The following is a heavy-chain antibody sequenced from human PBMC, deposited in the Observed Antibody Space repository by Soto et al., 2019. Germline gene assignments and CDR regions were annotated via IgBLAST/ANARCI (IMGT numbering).Heavy chain of an antibody. V-gene: IGHV3-21*01. CDR1: GFTFSSYS. CDR2: ISSSSSYI. Sequence: EVQLVESGGGLVKPGGSLRLSCAASGFTFSSYSMNWVRQAPGKGLEWVSSISSSSSYIYYADSVKGRFTISRYNAKNSLYLQMNSLRAEDTAVYYCARDGRKAAAGTRWFDPWGQGTLVTVSS. J-gene: IGHJ5*02. D-gene: IGHD6-13*01. CDR3: ARDGRKAAAGTRWFDP.